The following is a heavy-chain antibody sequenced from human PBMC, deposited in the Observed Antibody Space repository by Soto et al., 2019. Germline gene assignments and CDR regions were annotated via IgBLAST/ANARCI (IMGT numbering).Heavy chain of an antibody. D-gene: IGHD3-3*01. CDR3: ARGPSPNYDFWSGYYPDY. CDR2: IIPIFGTA. J-gene: IGHJ4*02. Sequence: GTFSSYAISWVRQAPGQGLEWMGGIIPIFGTANYAQKFQGRVTITADESTSTAYMELSSLRSEDTAVYYCARGPSPNYDFWSGYYPDYWGQGTLVTVSS. CDR1: GTFSSYA. V-gene: IGHV1-69*01.